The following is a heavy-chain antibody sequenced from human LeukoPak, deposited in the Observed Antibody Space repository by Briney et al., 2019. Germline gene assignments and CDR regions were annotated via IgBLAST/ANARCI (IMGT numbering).Heavy chain of an antibody. CDR2: INHSGST. D-gene: IGHD6-13*01. J-gene: IGHJ4*02. Sequence: PSETLSLTCAVYGGSFSGFYWSWIRQPPGKGLEWIGEINHSGSTNYNPSLKSRVTISGDTSKNQSSLKLSSVTAADTAVYYCARKLDHVDYWGQGTLVTVSS. V-gene: IGHV4-34*01. CDR1: GGSFSGFY. CDR3: ARKLDHVDY.